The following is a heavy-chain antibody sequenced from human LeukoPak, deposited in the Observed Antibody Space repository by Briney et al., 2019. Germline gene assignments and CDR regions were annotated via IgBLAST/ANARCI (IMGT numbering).Heavy chain of an antibody. CDR2: IRYDGSNK. D-gene: IGHD2-2*02. CDR3: AKDVVVKRPAAIS. V-gene: IGHV3-30*02. J-gene: IGHJ5*02. Sequence: GGSLRLSCAASGLTFSSYGMHWVRQAPGKGLEWVAFIRYDGSNKYYADSVKGRFTISRDNSKNTLYLQMNSLRAEDTAVYYCAKDVVVKRPAAISWGQGTLVTVSS. CDR1: GLTFSSYG.